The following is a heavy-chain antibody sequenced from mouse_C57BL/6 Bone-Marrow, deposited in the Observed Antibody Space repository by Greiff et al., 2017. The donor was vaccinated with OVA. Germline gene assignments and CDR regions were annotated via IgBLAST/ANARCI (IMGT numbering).Heavy chain of an antibody. CDR1: GYTFTSYG. CDR3: ARRRYYYSLWYFEV. D-gene: IGHD2-12*01. V-gene: IGHV1-81*01. CDR2: IYPRSGNT. Sequence: QVQLQQSGAELARPGASVKLSCKASGYTFTSYGISWVKQRTGQGLEWIGEIYPRSGNTYYNEKFKGKATLTADKSSSTAYMELRSLTSEDSAVYVCARRRYYYSLWYFEVWGTGTTVTVSS. J-gene: IGHJ1*03.